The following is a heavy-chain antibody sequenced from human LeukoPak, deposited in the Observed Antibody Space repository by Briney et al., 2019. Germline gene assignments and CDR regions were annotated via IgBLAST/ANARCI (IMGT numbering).Heavy chain of an antibody. J-gene: IGHJ6*03. D-gene: IGHD6-19*01. CDR3: AKDIVAGDYYYYYMDV. Sequence: GRSLRLSCAASGFTFDDYAMHWVRQAPGKGLEWVSGISWSSGSIGYADSVKGRFTISRDNAKNSLYLQMNSLRAEDTALYYCAKDIVAGDYYYYYMDVWGKGTTVTVSS. V-gene: IGHV3-9*01. CDR1: GFTFDDYA. CDR2: ISWSSGSI.